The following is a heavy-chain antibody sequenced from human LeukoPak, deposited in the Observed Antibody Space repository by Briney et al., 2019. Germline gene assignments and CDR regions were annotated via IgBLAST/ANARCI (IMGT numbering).Heavy chain of an antibody. Sequence: GGSLRLSCAASGFTFSSYAMSEVRQAPGKGLEWVSAISGSGGSTYYADSVKGRFTISRDNSKNTLYLQMNSLRAEDTAVYYCAKGGKWDVTPFDYWGQGTLVTVSS. CDR2: ISGSGGST. V-gene: IGHV3-23*01. CDR1: GFTFSSYA. J-gene: IGHJ4*02. D-gene: IGHD1-26*01. CDR3: AKGGKWDVTPFDY.